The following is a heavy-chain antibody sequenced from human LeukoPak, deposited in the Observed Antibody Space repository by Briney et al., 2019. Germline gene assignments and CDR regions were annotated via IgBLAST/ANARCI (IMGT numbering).Heavy chain of an antibody. D-gene: IGHD1-26*01. Sequence: GGSLRLSCAASGFTFSSYAMSWVRQAPGKGLEWVSSISGSGGRTYHADSVKGRFTISRDNSKNTLYLQMNSLRAEDTAVYYCARDKRVGATLFDYWGQGTLVTVSS. CDR1: GFTFSSYA. V-gene: IGHV3-23*01. CDR3: ARDKRVGATLFDY. CDR2: ISGSGGRT. J-gene: IGHJ4*02.